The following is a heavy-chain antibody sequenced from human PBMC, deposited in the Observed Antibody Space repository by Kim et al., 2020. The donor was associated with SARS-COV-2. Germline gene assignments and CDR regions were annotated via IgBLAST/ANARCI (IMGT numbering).Heavy chain of an antibody. D-gene: IGHD6-19*01. Sequence: GGSLRLSCAASGFTFSDHYMDWVRQAPGKGLEWFGRSRNKANSYTTEYAASVKGRFTISRDESQNSLYLQMNSLKTEDTAVYYCIRGSYSSGWYSDYWGQGTLVTVSS. CDR2: SRNKANSYTT. CDR3: IRGSYSSGWYSDY. J-gene: IGHJ4*02. CDR1: GFTFSDHY. V-gene: IGHV3-72*01.